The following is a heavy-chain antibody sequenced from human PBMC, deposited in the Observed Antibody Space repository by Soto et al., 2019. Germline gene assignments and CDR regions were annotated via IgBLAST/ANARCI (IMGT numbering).Heavy chain of an antibody. CDR3: ARDGGGSGSYYNSHFLFDY. CDR2: ISSSSSYI. V-gene: IGHV3-21*01. CDR1: GFTFSSYS. Sequence: GGSLRLSCAASGFTFSSYSMNWVRQAPGKGLEWVSSISSSSSYIYYADSVKGRFTISRDNAKNSLYLQMNSLRAEDTAVYYCARDGGGSGSYYNSHFLFDYWGQGTLVTVSS. D-gene: IGHD3-10*01. J-gene: IGHJ4*02.